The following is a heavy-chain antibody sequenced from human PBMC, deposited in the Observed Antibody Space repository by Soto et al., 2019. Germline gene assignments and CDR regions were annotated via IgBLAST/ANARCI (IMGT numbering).Heavy chain of an antibody. V-gene: IGHV3-48*02. CDR1: GFTFSSYS. CDR2: ISSSSSTI. J-gene: IGHJ4*02. D-gene: IGHD3-22*01. CDR3: AREDVRGTSGYLFDN. Sequence: EVQLVESGGGLVQPGGSLRLSCAASGFTFSSYSMNWVRLAPGKGLEWVSCISSSSSTIYYADSVKGRFTISRDNAKNSLYLQMNSLRDEDTAEYYCAREDVRGTSGYLFDNWGQGTLVTVSS.